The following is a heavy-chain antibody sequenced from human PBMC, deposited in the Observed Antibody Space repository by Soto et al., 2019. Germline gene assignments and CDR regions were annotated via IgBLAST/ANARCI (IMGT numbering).Heavy chain of an antibody. CDR3: FLQAPAGIFVFRWFDP. J-gene: IGHJ5*02. CDR1: GFTFSTYA. Sequence: VGSRRLSCEPSGFTFSTYAISWFPQPPGKGLKGVSAISGSGISAYYPASVKGQFTISRDNSRNTLYLQINTLRAENTAVYNFFLQAPAGIFVFRWFDPWGQGTLVTVSS. D-gene: IGHD6-13*01. CDR2: ISGSGISA. V-gene: IGHV3-23*01.